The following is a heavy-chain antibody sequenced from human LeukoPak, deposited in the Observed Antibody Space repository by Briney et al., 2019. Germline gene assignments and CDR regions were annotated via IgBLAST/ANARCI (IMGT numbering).Heavy chain of an antibody. CDR2: ISYDGSNK. D-gene: IGHD3-3*01. CDR1: GFTFSSYA. CDR3: ARASETYYGPPPYGMDV. J-gene: IGHJ6*02. Sequence: GGSLRLSCAASGFTFSSYAMHWVRQAPGKGLEWVAVISYDGSNKYYADSVKGRFTISRDNSKNTLYLQMNSLRAEDTAVYYCARASETYYGPPPYGMDVWGQGTTVTVSS. V-gene: IGHV3-30-3*01.